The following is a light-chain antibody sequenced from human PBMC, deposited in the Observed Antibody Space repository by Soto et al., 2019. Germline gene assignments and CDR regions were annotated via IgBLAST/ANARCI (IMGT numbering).Light chain of an antibody. CDR2: AAS. CDR3: PLYNMLLWP. J-gene: IGKJ1*01. V-gene: IGKV1-17*01. Sequence: IQMTPYTSFLSASVGDIGTITYRASQDIRNDLSWYQQKPGQAPKRLIYAASTLQSGVPSRFSGDGSGTEFTLTISCRQSEDFAPYYCPLYNMLLWPFGQGSKVDI. CDR1: QDIRND.